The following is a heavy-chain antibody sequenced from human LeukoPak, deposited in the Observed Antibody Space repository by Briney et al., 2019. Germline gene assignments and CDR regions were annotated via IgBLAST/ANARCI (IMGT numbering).Heavy chain of an antibody. V-gene: IGHV4-34*01. Sequence: PSETLSLTCAVYGGSFSGYYWSWIRQPPGKGLEWIGEINHSGSTNYNPSLKSRVTISVDTSKNQFSLKLSSVTAADTAVYYRARVHVVVPAAMFYYYYYYMDVWGKGTTVTVSS. CDR1: GGSFSGYY. J-gene: IGHJ6*03. D-gene: IGHD2-2*01. CDR3: ARVHVVVPAAMFYYYYYYMDV. CDR2: INHSGST.